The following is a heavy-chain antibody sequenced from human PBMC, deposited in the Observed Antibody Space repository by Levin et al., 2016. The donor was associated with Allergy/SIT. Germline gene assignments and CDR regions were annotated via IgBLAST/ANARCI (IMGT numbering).Heavy chain of an antibody. J-gene: IGHJ4*02. Sequence: SETLSLTCTVSGGSISSSSYYWGWIRQPPGKGLEWIGSIYYSGSTYYNPSLKSRVTISVDTSKNQFSLKLSSVTAADTAVYYCASGYGGYAPFDYWGQGTLVTVSS. CDR1: GGSISSSSYY. CDR3: ASGYGGYAPFDY. V-gene: IGHV4-39*01. D-gene: IGHD5-12*01. CDR2: IYYSGST.